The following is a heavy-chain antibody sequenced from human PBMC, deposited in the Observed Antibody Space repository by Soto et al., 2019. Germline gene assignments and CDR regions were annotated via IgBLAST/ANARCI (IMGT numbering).Heavy chain of an antibody. D-gene: IGHD3-22*01. V-gene: IGHV3-23*01. Sequence: GGSLRLSCAASGFTFSSYAMSWVRQAPGKGLEWVSAISGSGGSTYYADSVKGRFTISRDNSKNTLYLQMNSLRAEDTAVYYCAKVYDSSGYYSSYFDYWGQGTLVTVSS. CDR3: AKVYDSSGYYSSYFDY. CDR1: GFTFSSYA. CDR2: ISGSGGST. J-gene: IGHJ4*02.